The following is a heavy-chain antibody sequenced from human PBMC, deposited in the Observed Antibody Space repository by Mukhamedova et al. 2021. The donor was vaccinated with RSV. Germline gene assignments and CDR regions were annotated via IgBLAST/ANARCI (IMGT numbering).Heavy chain of an antibody. Sequence: SGFTFRSSYMSWVRQAPGKPMEWVATVSGSGNTIFYADSVKGRFTISRDNSDNSLHLQMNTLRSDDTATYYCATVGGGSYNYYYM. CDR3: ATVGGGSYNYYYM. CDR2: VSGSGNTI. J-gene: IGHJ6*03. V-gene: IGHV3-11*01. D-gene: IGHD3-16*01. CDR1: GFTFRSSY.